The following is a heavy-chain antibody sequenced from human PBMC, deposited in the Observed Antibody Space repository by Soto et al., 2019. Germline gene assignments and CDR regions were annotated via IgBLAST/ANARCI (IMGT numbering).Heavy chain of an antibody. V-gene: IGHV4-31*03. Sequence: SETLSLTCPVSGGSISSGGYYWSWIRQHPGKGLEWIGYIYYSGSTYYNPSLKSRVTISVDTSKNQFSLKLSSVTAADTAVYYCASGRADSSSWLYFDYWGQGTLVTVSS. CDR1: GGSISSGGYY. D-gene: IGHD6-13*01. CDR3: ASGRADSSSWLYFDY. J-gene: IGHJ4*02. CDR2: IYYSGST.